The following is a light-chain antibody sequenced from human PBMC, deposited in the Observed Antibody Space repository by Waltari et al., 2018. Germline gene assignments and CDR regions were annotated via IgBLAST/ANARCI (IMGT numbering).Light chain of an antibody. CDR2: KAS. J-gene: IGKJ1*01. V-gene: IGKV1-5*03. Sequence: DIQMTQSPSTLSASVGDRVTITCRASQSIGSWLAWYQQKPGKAPKLLIYKASSLETGGPSRFSGSGSGTEFTLTISSLQPDDFATYYCQQYSSESTFGQGTKVEIK. CDR3: QQYSSEST. CDR1: QSIGSW.